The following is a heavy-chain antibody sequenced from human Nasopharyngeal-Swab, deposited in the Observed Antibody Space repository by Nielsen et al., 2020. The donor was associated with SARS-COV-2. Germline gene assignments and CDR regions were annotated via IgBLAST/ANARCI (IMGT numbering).Heavy chain of an antibody. CDR1: GYTFTDYY. D-gene: IGHD6-13*01. V-gene: IGHV1-2*02. CDR2: INPTTRNT. J-gene: IGHJ4*02. CDR3: ARGTTAAGTLIDF. Sequence: ASVKVSCKASGYTFTDYYMHWVRQAPGQGLEWVGVINPTTRNTRFAQKFQDRVTVTRDTSISTAYMELSSLRSDDTAVYYCARGTTAAGTLIDFWGQGTLVTVSS.